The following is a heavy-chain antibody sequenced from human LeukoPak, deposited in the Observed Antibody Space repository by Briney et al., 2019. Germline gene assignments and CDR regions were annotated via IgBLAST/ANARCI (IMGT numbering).Heavy chain of an antibody. V-gene: IGHV3-30-3*01. D-gene: IGHD1-26*01. CDR1: GFTFGGYT. Sequence: PGGSLRLSCAASGFTFGGYTMHWVRQAPGKGLEWVAVLSHDGITKYYADSVRGRFTISRDNSKNTLYVQMISLRVEDTAMYYCARDPSYYTGFGFDIWGQGTMVSVSS. J-gene: IGHJ3*02. CDR3: ARDPSYYTGFGFDI. CDR2: LSHDGITK.